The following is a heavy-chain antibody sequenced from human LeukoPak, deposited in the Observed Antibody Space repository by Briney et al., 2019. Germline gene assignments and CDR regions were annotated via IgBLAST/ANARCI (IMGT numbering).Heavy chain of an antibody. D-gene: IGHD3-10*01. Sequence: SETLSLTCTVSGGSMSSYYWSWIRQPPGKGLGWIGYIYYSGSTNYNPSLKSRVTISVDTSKNQFSLKLSSVTAAVTAVYYCARGVLLWFGEQQSYFDYWGQGTLVTVSS. J-gene: IGHJ4*02. CDR2: IYYSGST. V-gene: IGHV4-59*08. CDR1: GGSMSSYY. CDR3: ARGVLLWFGEQQSYFDY.